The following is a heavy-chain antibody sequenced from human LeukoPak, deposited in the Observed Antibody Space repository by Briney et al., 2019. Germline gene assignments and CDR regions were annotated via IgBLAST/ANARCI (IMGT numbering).Heavy chain of an antibody. CDR1: GFTFSGYA. J-gene: IGHJ4*02. D-gene: IGHD4-11*01. CDR2: ISYDGSNK. Sequence: GGSLRLSCAASGFTFSGYAMHWVRQAPGKGLEWVAVISYDGSNKYYADSVKGRFIISRDNSKNTLYLQKNSLRVEDTAVYYCARGDYSVSDYWGQGTLVTVSS. V-gene: IGHV3-30*04. CDR3: ARGDYSVSDY.